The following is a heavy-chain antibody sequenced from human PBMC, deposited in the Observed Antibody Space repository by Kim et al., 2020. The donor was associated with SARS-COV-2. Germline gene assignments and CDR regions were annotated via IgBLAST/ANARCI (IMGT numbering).Heavy chain of an antibody. V-gene: IGHV3-30*18. Sequence: GGSLRLSCVASGFTFTEYGMHWVRHTPRRGLEWVTFMLFDGRNKYYADSVKGRFTISRDNSMNTLYLQMNSLKPEDTGVYYCAKTLAGAGIGDFYSGMDVWGQGTTVTVS. CDR3: AKTLAGAGIGDFYSGMDV. J-gene: IGHJ6*02. D-gene: IGHD6-19*01. CDR1: GFTFTEYG. CDR2: MLFDGRNK.